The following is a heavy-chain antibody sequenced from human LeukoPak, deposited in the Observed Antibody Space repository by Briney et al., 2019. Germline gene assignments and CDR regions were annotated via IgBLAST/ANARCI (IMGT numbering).Heavy chain of an antibody. CDR3: AGRGEKFFSD. V-gene: IGHV1-46*01. J-gene: IGHJ4*02. CDR2: IDPKVDNT. CDR1: GYRLIDYH. Sequence: ASVKVSCKAFGYRLIDYHMHWVRQAPGQGLEWTGKIDPKVDNTNYAQKFQDRVIMTRDTSTNTVFLELSNLRSEDTAVYYCAGRGEKFFSDWGQGTLVTVSS. D-gene: IGHD3-16*01.